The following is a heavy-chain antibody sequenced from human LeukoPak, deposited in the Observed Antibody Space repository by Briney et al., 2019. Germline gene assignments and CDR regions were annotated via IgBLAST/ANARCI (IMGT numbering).Heavy chain of an antibody. J-gene: IGHJ4*02. D-gene: IGHD3-22*01. CDR1: GFTFSSYW. CDR3: AREVVLSTSAWFEY. Sequence: GGSLRLSCAVSGFTFSSYWMSWVRQAPGKGLEWVANIREDGTEKYYQDSVKGRFTISRDNAKNSLYLQMNSLRAEDTAVYYCAREVVLSTSAWFEYWGQGTLVTVSS. V-gene: IGHV3-7*01. CDR2: IREDGTEK.